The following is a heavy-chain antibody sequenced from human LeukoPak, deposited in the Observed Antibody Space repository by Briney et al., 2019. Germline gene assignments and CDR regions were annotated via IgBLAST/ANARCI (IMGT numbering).Heavy chain of an antibody. D-gene: IGHD5-18*01. J-gene: IGHJ6*02. CDR1: VYSFTAHY. CDR2: IDPNSGDT. CDR3: ARDPTLWSGYDMDL. V-gene: IGHV1-2*04. Sequence: ASVKVSFTASVYSFTAHYFHWVRQAPGQGLEWMGWIDPNSGDTNYAQKFQGWVTMTRDTSISTIYVELTRLKSNDTAVYYCARDPTLWSGYDMDLWGQGTTVTVSS.